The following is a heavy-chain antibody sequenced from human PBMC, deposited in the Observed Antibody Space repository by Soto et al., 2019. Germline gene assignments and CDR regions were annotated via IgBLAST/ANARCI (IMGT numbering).Heavy chain of an antibody. CDR3: ARQRTTVVTQAYFDH. D-gene: IGHD4-17*01. V-gene: IGHV4-39*01. Sequence: SETLSLTCTVSGGSITSSSYYWGWIRQPPGKGLEWIGGIYYSGMSYYNPSLKSRVTMSVDTSKNQFSLTLNSVTAADAAVYYCARQRTTVVTQAYFDHWGQGTLVTVSS. CDR2: IYYSGMS. CDR1: GGSITSSSYY. J-gene: IGHJ4*02.